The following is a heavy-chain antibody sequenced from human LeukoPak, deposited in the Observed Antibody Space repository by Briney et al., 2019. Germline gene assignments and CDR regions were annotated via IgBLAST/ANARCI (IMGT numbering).Heavy chain of an antibody. CDR1: GGSFSGPY. CDR2: IYYSGST. CDR3: ARAPGYSSGWYSQNAYYFDY. V-gene: IGHV4-59*11. J-gene: IGHJ4*02. D-gene: IGHD6-19*01. Sequence: SETLSLTCAVYGGSFSGPYWSWIRQPPGKGLEWIGYIYYSGSTNYNPSLKSRVTISVDTSKNQFSLKLSSVTAADTAVYYCARAPGYSSGWYSQNAYYFDYWGQGTLVTVSS.